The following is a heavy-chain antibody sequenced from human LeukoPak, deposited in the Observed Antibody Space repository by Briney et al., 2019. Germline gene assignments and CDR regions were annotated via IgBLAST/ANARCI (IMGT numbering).Heavy chain of an antibody. Sequence: GGSLRLSCAASGFTFSSYEVNWVRQAPGKGLEWVSYISSSGSTIYYADSVKGRFTISRDYAKNSLYLQMNSLRAEDTAVYYCAELGITMIGGVWGKGTTVTISS. D-gene: IGHD3-10*02. V-gene: IGHV3-48*03. CDR3: AELGITMIGGV. J-gene: IGHJ6*04. CDR1: GFTFSSYE. CDR2: ISSSGSTI.